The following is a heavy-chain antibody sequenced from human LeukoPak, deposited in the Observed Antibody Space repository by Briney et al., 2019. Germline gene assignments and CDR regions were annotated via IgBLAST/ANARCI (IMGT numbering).Heavy chain of an antibody. J-gene: IGHJ4*02. V-gene: IGHV4-59*01. CDR3: ARIEMATISSPTPIFDY. CDR2: IYYLGST. Sequence: PSETLSLTCTVSGGSISGYFWSWIRQPPGKGLEWVGYIYYLGSTNYNPSLKSRVTISVDTSKNQFSLNLSSVTAADTAVYYCARIEMATISSPTPIFDYWGQGTLVTVSS. CDR1: GGSISGYF. D-gene: IGHD5-24*01.